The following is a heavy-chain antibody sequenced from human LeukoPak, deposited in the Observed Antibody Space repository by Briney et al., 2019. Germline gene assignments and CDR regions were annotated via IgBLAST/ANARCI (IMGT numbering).Heavy chain of an antibody. Sequence: SETLSLTCAVYGGSFSGYYWSWIRQPPGKGLEWIGEINRSGSTNYNPSLKSRVTISVDTSKNQFSLKLSSVTAADTAVYYCARGPGGGSSYDYFDYWGQGTLVTVSS. CDR3: ARGPGGGSSYDYFDY. V-gene: IGHV4-34*01. D-gene: IGHD6-13*01. J-gene: IGHJ4*02. CDR2: INRSGST. CDR1: GGSFSGYY.